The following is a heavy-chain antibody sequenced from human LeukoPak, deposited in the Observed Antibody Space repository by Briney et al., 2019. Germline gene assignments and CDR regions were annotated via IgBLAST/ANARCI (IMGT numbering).Heavy chain of an antibody. CDR2: INWNGGTT. D-gene: IGHD3-22*01. CDR1: GFTFNDYG. J-gene: IGHJ4*02. V-gene: IGHV3-20*04. CDR3: ARDKHYYDSSNYV. Sequence: PGGSLRLSCAASGFTFNDYGMSWVRQGPGKGLEWVSGINWNGGTTRYADSVWGRFTISRDNTKNSLYLQMNSLRAEDTALYYCARDKHYYDSSNYVWGQGTLVTVSS.